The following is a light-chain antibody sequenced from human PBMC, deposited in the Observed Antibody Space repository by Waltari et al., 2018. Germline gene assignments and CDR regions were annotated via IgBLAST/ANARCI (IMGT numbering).Light chain of an antibody. CDR1: QSVTSSN. Sequence: EIVLTQSPGTLSLSPGDRATLSCRASQSVTSSNLGWYQQKVGQAPRLLIYGVSSRATGIPDRFSGSGSGTDFTLTINRLEPEDFAVYYCQQYGSSPLTFGGGTKVEI. CDR2: GVS. CDR3: QQYGSSPLT. V-gene: IGKV3-20*01. J-gene: IGKJ4*01.